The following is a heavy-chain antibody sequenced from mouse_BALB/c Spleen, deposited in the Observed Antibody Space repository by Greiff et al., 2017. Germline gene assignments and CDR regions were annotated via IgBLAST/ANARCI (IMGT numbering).Heavy chain of an antibody. V-gene: IGHV2-9*02. Sequence: VKVVESGPGLVAPSQSLSITCTVSGFSLTSYGVHWVRQPPGKGLEWLGVIWAGGSTNYNSALMSRLSISKDNSKSQVFLKMNSLQTDDTAMYYCARDRGDGYSYFDYWGQGTTLTVSS. CDR2: IWAGGST. CDR1: GFSLTSYG. CDR3: ARDRGDGYSYFDY. D-gene: IGHD1-2*01. J-gene: IGHJ2*01.